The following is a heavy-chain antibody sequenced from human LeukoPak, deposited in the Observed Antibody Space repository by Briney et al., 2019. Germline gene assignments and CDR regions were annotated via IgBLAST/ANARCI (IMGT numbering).Heavy chain of an antibody. Sequence: ASVKVSCKVSGYTLTELSMHWVRQAPGKGLEWMGGFDPEDGETIYAQKFQGRVTMTEDTSTDTAYMELSSLRSEDTAVYYCARRRYCSSTSCSSHYYYYMDVWGKGTTVTVSS. CDR1: GYTLTELS. CDR2: FDPEDGET. D-gene: IGHD2-2*01. V-gene: IGHV1-24*01. CDR3: ARRRYCSSTSCSSHYYYYMDV. J-gene: IGHJ6*03.